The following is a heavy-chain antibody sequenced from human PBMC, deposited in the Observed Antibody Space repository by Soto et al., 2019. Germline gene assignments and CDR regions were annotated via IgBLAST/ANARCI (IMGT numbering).Heavy chain of an antibody. CDR3: AKDPQLRFLEWLSFFDY. D-gene: IGHD3-3*01. V-gene: IGHV3-30*18. CDR2: ISYDGSNK. CDR1: GFTFSSYG. Sequence: GGSLRLSCAASGFTFSSYGMHWVRQAPGKGLEWVAVISYDGSNKYYADSVKGRFTISRDNSKNTLYLQMNSLRAEDTAVYYCAKDPQLRFLEWLSFFDYWGQGTLVTVSS. J-gene: IGHJ4*02.